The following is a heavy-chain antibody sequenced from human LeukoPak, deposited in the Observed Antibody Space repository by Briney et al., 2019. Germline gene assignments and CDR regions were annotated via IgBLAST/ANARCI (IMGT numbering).Heavy chain of an antibody. V-gene: IGHV4-4*07. CDR1: GYSISSGYY. Sequence: PSETLSLTCTVSGYSISSGYYWGWIRQPAGKGLEWIGRVYTSGSTNYNPSLKSRVSMSLDTSKNQFSLKLSSVTAADTAVYYCATTGGDYVFDYWGQGTLVTVSS. D-gene: IGHD4-17*01. CDR3: ATTGGDYVFDY. CDR2: VYTSGST. J-gene: IGHJ4*02.